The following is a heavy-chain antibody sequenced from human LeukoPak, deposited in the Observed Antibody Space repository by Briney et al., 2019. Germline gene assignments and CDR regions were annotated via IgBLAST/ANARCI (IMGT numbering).Heavy chain of an antibody. J-gene: IGHJ4*02. V-gene: IGHV3-15*01. D-gene: IGHD6-19*01. CDR1: GFISTNAW. Sequence: GGSLRLSCAASGFISTNAWMSWVRQAPGKGLEWIGRIQSETDGGTTDYAAPVKGRFTISRDDSKNMLYLQMNSLKNEDTAVYYCTTSPQWLENWGQGTLVTVSP. CDR2: IQSETDGGTT. CDR3: TTSPQWLEN.